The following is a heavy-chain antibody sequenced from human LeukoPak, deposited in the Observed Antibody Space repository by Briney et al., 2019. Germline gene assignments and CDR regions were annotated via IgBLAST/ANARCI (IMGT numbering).Heavy chain of an antibody. D-gene: IGHD6-13*01. Sequence: GECLRLSCAASGFTFSRNGMHWVRQAPGKGLEWVACIWYDGRQISFADSVKGRFTISRDNIMNTLYLQMNSLGAEDTAVNYCARIYGSTWTLDYWGQGPLVTVS. CDR3: ARIYGSTWTLDY. V-gene: IGHV3-33*01. CDR1: GFTFSRNG. J-gene: IGHJ4*02. CDR2: IWYDGRQI.